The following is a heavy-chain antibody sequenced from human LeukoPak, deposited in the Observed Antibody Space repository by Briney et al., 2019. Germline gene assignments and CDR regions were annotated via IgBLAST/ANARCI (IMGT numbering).Heavy chain of an antibody. CDR1: GFTFSSYS. CDR3: ARVRDDLLPIFDY. J-gene: IGHJ4*02. V-gene: IGHV3-21*01. Sequence: GGSLRLSCAASGFTFSSYSMNWVRQAPGKGLEWVSSISSSSGYIYYADSVKGRFTISRDNAKNSLYLQMNSLRAEDTAVYYCARVRDDLLPIFDYWGQGTLVTVSS. D-gene: IGHD3-22*01. CDR2: ISSSSGYI.